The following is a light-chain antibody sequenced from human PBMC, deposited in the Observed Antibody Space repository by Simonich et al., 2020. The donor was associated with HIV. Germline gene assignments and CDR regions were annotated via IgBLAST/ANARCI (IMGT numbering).Light chain of an antibody. CDR3: QQYHSTPPT. V-gene: IGKV3-15*01. CDR1: QSVSIT. Sequence: EIVMTQSPATLSVSPGERATLPCRAIQSVSITVAWYQQKPGQAPRLLIYGASTRATGSPARFSGSGSGTEFTLTISSLQAEDVAVYYCQQYHSTPPTFGGGTKVEIK. J-gene: IGKJ4*01. CDR2: GAS.